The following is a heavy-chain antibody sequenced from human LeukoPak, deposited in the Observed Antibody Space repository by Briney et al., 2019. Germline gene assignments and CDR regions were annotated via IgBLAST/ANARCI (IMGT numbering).Heavy chain of an antibody. Sequence: ASVKVSCKASGGTFSSYAISWVRQAPGQGLEWIGGIIPIFGTANYAQKFQGRVTITADESTSTAYMELSSLRSEDTAVYYCARDPRNLNWFDLWGQGTLVTVSS. CDR2: IIPIFGTA. J-gene: IGHJ5*02. CDR3: ARDPRNLNWFDL. V-gene: IGHV1-69*01. CDR1: GGTFSSYA.